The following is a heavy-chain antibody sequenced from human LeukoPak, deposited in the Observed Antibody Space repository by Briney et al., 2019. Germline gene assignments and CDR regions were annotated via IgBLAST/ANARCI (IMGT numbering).Heavy chain of an antibody. V-gene: IGHV3-23*01. D-gene: IGHD2-2*02. Sequence: GGSLRLSCAASGFTFSDYYMSWIRQAPGKGLEWVSAISGSGGSTYYADSVKGRFTISRDNSKNTLYLQMNSLRAEDTAVYYCAKVPGIVVVPAAIFDYWGQGTLVTVSS. CDR3: AKVPGIVVVPAAIFDY. CDR2: ISGSGGST. CDR1: GFTFSDYY. J-gene: IGHJ4*02.